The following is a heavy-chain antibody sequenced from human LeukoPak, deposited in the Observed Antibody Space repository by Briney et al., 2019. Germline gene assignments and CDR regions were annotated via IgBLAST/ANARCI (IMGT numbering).Heavy chain of an antibody. CDR2: INPNSGGT. Sequence: ASVKVSCKASGYTFTGYYMHWVRQAPGQGLEWMGWINPNSGGTSYAQKFQGRVTMTRDTSTSTVYMELSSPTSEDTAVYYCARSSSSLIALDIWGQGTMVTVSS. J-gene: IGHJ3*02. CDR1: GYTFTGYY. CDR3: ARSSSSLIALDI. D-gene: IGHD2-2*01. V-gene: IGHV1-2*02.